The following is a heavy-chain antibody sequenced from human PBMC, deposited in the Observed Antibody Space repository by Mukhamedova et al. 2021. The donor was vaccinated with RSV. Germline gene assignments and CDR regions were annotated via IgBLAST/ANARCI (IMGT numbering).Heavy chain of an antibody. CDR3: ARVELRYFEQGRGNWFDP. D-gene: IGHD3-9*01. J-gene: IGHJ5*02. CDR2: YSGST. Sequence: YSGSTIYNPSLKSRVTISVDTSKNQFSLKVNSVTAADTAVYYCARVELRYFEQGRGNWFDPWGQGTLVTVSS. V-gene: IGHV4-59*01.